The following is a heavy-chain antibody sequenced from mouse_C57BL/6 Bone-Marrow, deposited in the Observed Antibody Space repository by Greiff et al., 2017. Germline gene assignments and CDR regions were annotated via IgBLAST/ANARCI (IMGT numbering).Heavy chain of an antibody. D-gene: IGHD1-1*01. CDR2: INPNNGGT. CDR1: GYTFTDYY. V-gene: IGHV1-26*01. Sequence: EVQLQQSGPELVKPGASVKISCKASGYTFTDYYMNWVKQSHGKSLEWIGDINPNNGGTSYNQKFKGKATLTVDKSSSTAYMELRSLTSEDSAVYYCARQNYYGSSSAWFAYWGQGPLVTVSA. CDR3: ARQNYYGSSSAWFAY. J-gene: IGHJ3*01.